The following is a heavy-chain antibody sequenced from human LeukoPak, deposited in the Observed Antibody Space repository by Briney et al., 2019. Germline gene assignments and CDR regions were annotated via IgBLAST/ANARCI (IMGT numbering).Heavy chain of an antibody. V-gene: IGHV1-18*04. CDR1: GYTFTGDY. CDR2: ISAYNGNT. Sequence: ASVKVSCMASGYTFTGDYVHWVRQAPGQGLEWLGWISAYNGNTNYAQKFQGRVTMTTDTSTSTAYMELRSLRSDDTALYYCARGYMGATSYFDYWGQGSLVTVSS. CDR3: ARGYMGATSYFDY. D-gene: IGHD1-26*01. J-gene: IGHJ4*02.